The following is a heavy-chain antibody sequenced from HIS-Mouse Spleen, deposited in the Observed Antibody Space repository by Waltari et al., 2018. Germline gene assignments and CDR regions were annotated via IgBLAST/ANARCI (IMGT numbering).Heavy chain of an antibody. CDR3: ARIAEGYSSGWYAFDY. Sequence: QVTLRESGPALVKRTQTLTLTCTFSGFSLSTSGMCLSWIRQPPGKALEWLARIEWDDDKYYSTSLKTRLTIYKDTSKNQVVLTMTNMDPVDTATYYCARIAEGYSSGWYAFDYWGQGTLVTVSS. V-gene: IGHV2-70*15. J-gene: IGHJ4*02. CDR1: GFSLSTSGMC. D-gene: IGHD6-19*01. CDR2: IEWDDDK.